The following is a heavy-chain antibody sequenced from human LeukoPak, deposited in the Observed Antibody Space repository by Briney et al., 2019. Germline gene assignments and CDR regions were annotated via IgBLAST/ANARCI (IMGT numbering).Heavy chain of an antibody. CDR1: GFTFSSYW. CDR2: IKTDGSHT. CDR3: VRGDSGWFEY. Sequence: PGGSLGLSCVASGFTFSSYWMHWVRQVPGKGPVWVSRIKTDGSHTNYADSVKGRFTISRDNAKNTLYLQMNSLRAEDTAIYYCVRGDSGWFEYWGQGTLVTVSS. V-gene: IGHV3-74*01. J-gene: IGHJ4*02. D-gene: IGHD6-19*01.